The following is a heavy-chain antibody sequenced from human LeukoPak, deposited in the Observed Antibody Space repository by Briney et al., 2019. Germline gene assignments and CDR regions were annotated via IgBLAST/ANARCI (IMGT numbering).Heavy chain of an antibody. CDR3: ARDTGSEWIQLIDY. Sequence: GGSLRLSCAASGFTFSSYAMHWVRQAPGKGLEYVSAISSNGGSTYYANSVKGRFTISRDNSKSTLYLQMGSLRAEDMAVYYCARDTGSEWIQLIDYWGQGTLVTVSS. D-gene: IGHD5-18*01. J-gene: IGHJ4*02. CDR2: ISSNGGST. V-gene: IGHV3-64*01. CDR1: GFTFSSYA.